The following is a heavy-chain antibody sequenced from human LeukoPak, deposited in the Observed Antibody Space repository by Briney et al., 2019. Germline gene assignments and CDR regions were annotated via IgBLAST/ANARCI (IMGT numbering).Heavy chain of an antibody. V-gene: IGHV3-30*02. Sequence: GGSLRLSCAASGFTFSSYGMHWVRQAPGKGLEWVAFIRYDGSNKYYADSVKGRFTISRDNSKNTLYLQMNSLRAEDTAVYYCARGPYYYDYVWGSYRYLYYFDYWGQGTLVTVSS. CDR3: ARGPYYYDYVWGSYRYLYYFDY. J-gene: IGHJ4*02. CDR2: IRYDGSNK. CDR1: GFTFSSYG. D-gene: IGHD3-16*02.